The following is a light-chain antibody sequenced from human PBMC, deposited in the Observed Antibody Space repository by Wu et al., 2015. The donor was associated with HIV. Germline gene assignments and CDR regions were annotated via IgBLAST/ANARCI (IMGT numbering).Light chain of an antibody. J-gene: IGKJ1*01. V-gene: IGKV1-5*03. CDR2: KAS. CDR1: QSITNW. Sequence: FTLSASVGDRVTITCRASQSITNWLAWSQQKPGKAPKFLIYKASSLESGVPSRFSGSGSGTEFTLTINSLQPDDFATYYCQKYNTAPWTFGQGTKVEMK. CDR3: QKYNTAPWT.